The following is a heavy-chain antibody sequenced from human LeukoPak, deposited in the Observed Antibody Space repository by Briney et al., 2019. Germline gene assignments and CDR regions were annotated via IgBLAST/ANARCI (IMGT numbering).Heavy chain of an antibody. CDR1: GFTFSSYA. Sequence: GGSLRLSCAASGFTFSSYAMSWVRQAPGKGLQWVSAISGSGGSTYYADSVKCRFTISRDNSKNTLYLQMNSLRAEDTAVYYCAKDPRAYDSSGYPDYWGQGTLVTVSS. V-gene: IGHV3-23*01. D-gene: IGHD3-22*01. CDR2: ISGSGGST. J-gene: IGHJ4*02. CDR3: AKDPRAYDSSGYPDY.